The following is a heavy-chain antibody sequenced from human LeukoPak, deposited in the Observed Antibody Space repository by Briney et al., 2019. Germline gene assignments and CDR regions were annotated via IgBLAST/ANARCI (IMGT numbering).Heavy chain of an antibody. V-gene: IGHV6-1*01. CDR2: TYYRSKWNT. Sequence: SQTLSLTCALSGDSLSNNNVAWNWIRQSPSRGLEWLGRTYYRSKWNTDYAVSVKSRITINSDTSKNQFSLQLNSVTPEDTAVYYCARGCYSSFDYWDQGTLVTVSS. CDR1: GDSLSNNNVA. J-gene: IGHJ4*02. CDR3: ARGCYSSFDY. D-gene: IGHD5-18*01.